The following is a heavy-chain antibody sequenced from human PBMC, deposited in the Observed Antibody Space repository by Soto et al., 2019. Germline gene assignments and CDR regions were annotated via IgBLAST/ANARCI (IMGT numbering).Heavy chain of an antibody. V-gene: IGHV1-18*01. J-gene: IGHJ5*02. CDR1: NYMFRSYG. CDR3: GRDGGYGAGSSLAS. CDR2: ISAFNGNT. Sequence: QVQLVQSGAEVKRPGASVKVSCKASNYMFRSYGISWVRQAPGQGLEWVGWISAFNGNTEYPQNLQGRVTMTTDTPPRTAYIDWRTLRSHDSAVYNCGRDGGYGAGSSLASWGKGPPVTVSS. D-gene: IGHD3-10*01.